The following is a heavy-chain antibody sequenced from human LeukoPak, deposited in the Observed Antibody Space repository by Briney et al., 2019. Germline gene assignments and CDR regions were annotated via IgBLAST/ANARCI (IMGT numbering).Heavy chain of an antibody. V-gene: IGHV3-33*06. CDR2: IWYDGSNK. J-gene: IGHJ5*02. CDR1: EFTFVRYA. CDR3: AKEPSYCTNGVCYSRVFDR. D-gene: IGHD2-8*01. Sequence: GGSLRLSCAASEFTFVRYAMNWVRQAPGKGLEWVAVIWYDGSNKYYADSVKGRFTISRDNSKNTLYLQMSSLRAEDTAVYYCAKEPSYCTNGVCYSRVFDRWGQGTLVTVSS.